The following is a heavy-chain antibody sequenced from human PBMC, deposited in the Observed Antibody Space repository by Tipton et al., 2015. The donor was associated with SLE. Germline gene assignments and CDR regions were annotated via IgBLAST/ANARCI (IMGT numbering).Heavy chain of an antibody. CDR2: IYTSGST. Sequence: TLSLTCKVSSGSINSGRFYWSWIRQPAGKGLEWIGHIYTSGSTNYNPSLKSRVTISVDTSKNQFSLKLSSVTAADTAVYYCARGHIGWGFDPWGQGTLVTVSS. D-gene: IGHD1-26*01. V-gene: IGHV4-61*09. CDR1: SGSINSGRFY. CDR3: ARGHIGWGFDP. J-gene: IGHJ5*02.